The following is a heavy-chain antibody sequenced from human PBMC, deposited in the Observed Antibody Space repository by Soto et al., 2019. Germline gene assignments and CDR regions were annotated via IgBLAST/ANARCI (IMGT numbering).Heavy chain of an antibody. CDR3: AKRTSGTTWGESDY. CDR1: VYIFSDYG. V-gene: IGHV1-18*04. CDR2: ISGYSGNA. D-gene: IGHD4-17*01. Sequence: QGQVMQSGAEVKKPGDSVKVSCKTSVYIFSDYGINWVRQAPGQGLEWMGWISGYSGNANLAQKFQGRVTMTTDKSTRTAYMELRRLRSDDTAVYYCAKRTSGTTWGESDYWGQGTLVTVSS. J-gene: IGHJ4*02.